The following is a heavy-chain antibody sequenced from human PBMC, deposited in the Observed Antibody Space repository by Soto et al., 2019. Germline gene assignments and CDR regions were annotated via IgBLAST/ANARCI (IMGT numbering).Heavy chain of an antibody. CDR3: FFFIIEAPTTSIYF. V-gene: IGHV4-34*01. D-gene: IGHD3-10*01. J-gene: IGHJ4*01. Sequence: SETLSLTCAVYGGSSSGYYWSWIRQPPGKGLEWIGEINHSGSTNYNPSLKSRVTISVDTSKNQFSLKLSSVTAADTAVYYCFFFIIEAPTTSIYF. CDR2: INHSGST. CDR1: GGSSSGYY.